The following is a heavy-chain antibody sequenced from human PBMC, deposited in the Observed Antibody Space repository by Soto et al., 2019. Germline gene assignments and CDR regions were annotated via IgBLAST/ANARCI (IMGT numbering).Heavy chain of an antibody. Sequence: SETLSLTCAVYGGSFSGYYWSWIRQPPGKGLEWIGEINHSGSTNYNPSLKSRVTISVDTSKNQFSLKLSSVTAADTAVYYCARGGKLWFGLRLNYYYGMDVWCQGISVT. CDR3: ARGGKLWFGLRLNYYYGMDV. V-gene: IGHV4-34*01. CDR2: INHSGST. D-gene: IGHD3-10*01. J-gene: IGHJ6*02. CDR1: GGSFSGYY.